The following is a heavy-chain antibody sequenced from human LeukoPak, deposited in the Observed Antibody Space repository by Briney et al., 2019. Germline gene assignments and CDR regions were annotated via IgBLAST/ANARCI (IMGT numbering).Heavy chain of an antibody. J-gene: IGHJ5*02. Sequence: GASVKVSCKASGGTFSTYTISWVRQAPGQGLEWMGRIIPILGIANYAQKFQGRVTITADKSTSTAYMELSSLRSEDTAVYYCARDVGCSSTSCHNWFDPWGQGTLVTVSS. D-gene: IGHD2-2*01. CDR2: IIPILGIA. CDR1: GGTFSTYT. V-gene: IGHV1-69*04. CDR3: ARDVGCSSTSCHNWFDP.